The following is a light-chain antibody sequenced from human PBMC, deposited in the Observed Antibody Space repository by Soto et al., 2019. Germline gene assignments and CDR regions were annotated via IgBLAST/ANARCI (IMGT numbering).Light chain of an antibody. Sequence: EIVMTQSPAPLSVSPGEGATLSCRASQSVSSKLAWYQQKPGQAPRLLIYGASTRATGIPARFSGSESGTEFALTISSLQSEDFAVYYCQQYDNWPFTFGPGTKVDIK. V-gene: IGKV3-15*01. J-gene: IGKJ3*01. CDR2: GAS. CDR3: QQYDNWPFT. CDR1: QSVSSK.